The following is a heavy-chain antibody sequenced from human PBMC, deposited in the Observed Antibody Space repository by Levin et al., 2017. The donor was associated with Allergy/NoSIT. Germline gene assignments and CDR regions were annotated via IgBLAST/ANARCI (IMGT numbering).Heavy chain of an antibody. CDR2: IYYSGSTT. D-gene: IGHD1-1*01. Sequence: SQTLSLPCTVSGGSISNNYWNWIRQPPGKGLEWIGYIYYSGSTTNYNPSLKSRATISVDTSKNQLSLKLSSVTAADTAVYYCAGGSNNYYFDYWGQGTLVTVSS. CDR1: GGSISNNY. J-gene: IGHJ4*02. CDR3: AGGSNNYYFDY. V-gene: IGHV4-59*01.